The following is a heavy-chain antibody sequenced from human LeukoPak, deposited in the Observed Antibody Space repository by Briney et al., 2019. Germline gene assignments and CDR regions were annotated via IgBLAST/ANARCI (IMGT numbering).Heavy chain of an antibody. CDR2: ISYDGSNK. Sequence: GGSLRLSCAASGFTFSSYAMHWVRQAPGKGLEWVAVISYDGSNKYYADSVKGRFTISRDNSKNTLYLQMNSLRAEDTAVYYCAKANAGADNYYYYGMDVWGQGTTVTVPS. V-gene: IGHV3-30-3*01. D-gene: IGHD1-26*01. J-gene: IGHJ6*02. CDR3: AKANAGADNYYYYGMDV. CDR1: GFTFSSYA.